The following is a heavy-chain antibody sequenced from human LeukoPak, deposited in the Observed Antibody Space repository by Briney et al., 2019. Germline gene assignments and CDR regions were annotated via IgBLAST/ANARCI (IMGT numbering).Heavy chain of an antibody. CDR3: ARLFGGVTTFDY. V-gene: IGHV3-7*01. Sequence: PGGSLRLSSAASGFTFSPYWMSWVRQGPGKGLDWVASINPDGSGTSYVDSVKGRFTISRDNAQNSLYLQMNSLSAEDTAVYYCARLFGGVTTFDYWGQGTLVAVSS. D-gene: IGHD4-17*01. CDR1: GFTFSPYW. J-gene: IGHJ4*02. CDR2: INPDGSGT.